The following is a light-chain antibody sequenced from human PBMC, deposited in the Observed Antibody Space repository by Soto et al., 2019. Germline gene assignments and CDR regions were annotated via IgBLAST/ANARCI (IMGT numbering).Light chain of an antibody. J-gene: IGKJ4*01. CDR3: QHYYSTPLS. CDR1: HNVLYSSNNKNY. Sequence: DMLQSPHSLTVTLGERPTIQCKSSHNVLYSSNNKNYLAWYQQKPGQPPKLLIYWASTRESGVPERFSGSGSGTDFTLTISSLQAEDVAVYYCQHYYSTPLSFGGGTKVDI. CDR2: WAS. V-gene: IGKV4-1*01.